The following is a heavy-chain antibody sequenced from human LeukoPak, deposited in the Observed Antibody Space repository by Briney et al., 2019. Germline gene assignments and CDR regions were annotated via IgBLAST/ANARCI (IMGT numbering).Heavy chain of an antibody. J-gene: IGHJ4*02. CDR1: GGSMSSYY. Sequence: SETLSLTCTVSGGSMSSYYWSWIRQPPGKGLEWIGYIFYSGSTNYNPSLKSRVSISLDMSKNQFSLKLSSVTAADTAVYFCARDLRLAYWGQGTLVTVSS. D-gene: IGHD4-17*01. CDR2: IFYSGST. CDR3: ARDLRLAY. V-gene: IGHV4-59*01.